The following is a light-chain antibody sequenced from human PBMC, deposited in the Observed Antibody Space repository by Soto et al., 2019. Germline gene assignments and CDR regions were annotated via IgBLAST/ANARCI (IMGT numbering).Light chain of an antibody. V-gene: IGLV2-14*03. J-gene: IGLJ2*01. Sequence: QSVLTQPASVSGSPGQSITISCTGTSRDVGAYNYVSWYQQYPGRAPKLIIYDVNNRPSGDSNRFSGSKSGNMASLTISGLQAEDEADYYCSSYTISSTVVFGGGTQLTVL. CDR1: SRDVGAYNY. CDR2: DVN. CDR3: SSYTISSTVV.